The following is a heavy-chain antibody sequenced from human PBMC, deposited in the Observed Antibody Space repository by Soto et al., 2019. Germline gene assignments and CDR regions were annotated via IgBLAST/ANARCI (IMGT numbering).Heavy chain of an antibody. CDR1: GGSISSGGYY. D-gene: IGHD6-13*01. V-gene: IGHV4-31*03. Sequence: LSLTCTVSGGSISSGGYYWSWIRQHPGKGLEWIGYIYYSGSTYYNPSLKSRVTISVDTSKNQFSLKLSSVTAADTAVYYCARDVLSSSSRGYYYYGMNVWGQGTTVTVSS. J-gene: IGHJ6*02. CDR2: IYYSGST. CDR3: ARDVLSSSSRGYYYYGMNV.